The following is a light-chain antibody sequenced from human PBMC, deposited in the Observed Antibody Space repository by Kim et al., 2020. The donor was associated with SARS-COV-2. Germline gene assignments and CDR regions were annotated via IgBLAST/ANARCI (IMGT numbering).Light chain of an antibody. Sequence: SYELTQPTSVSVAPAETARISCGGNNIGSKSVNWYQEKPGQAPVLVIYYDTNRPSGIPERFSASNSGNTASLTISRVEAGDEADYYCQVWGTGSGHVVFG. CDR3: QVWGTGSGHVV. V-gene: IGLV3-21*01. CDR2: YDT. CDR1: NIGSKS. J-gene: IGLJ2*01.